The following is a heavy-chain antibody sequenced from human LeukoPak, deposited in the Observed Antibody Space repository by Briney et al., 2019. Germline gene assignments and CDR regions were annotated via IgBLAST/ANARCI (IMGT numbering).Heavy chain of an antibody. V-gene: IGHV3-53*01. J-gene: IGHJ5*02. CDR3: AKDRVPMIVVVMQS. CDR1: GFTVSSND. D-gene: IGHD3-22*01. CDR2: IYSGGST. Sequence: AGGSLRLSCAASGFTVSSNDMSWVRQAPGKGLECISVIYSGGSTDYADSVKGRLTISRDDSKNTLYLQMNSLRAEDTAVYYCAKDRVPMIVVVMQSWGQGTLVTVSS.